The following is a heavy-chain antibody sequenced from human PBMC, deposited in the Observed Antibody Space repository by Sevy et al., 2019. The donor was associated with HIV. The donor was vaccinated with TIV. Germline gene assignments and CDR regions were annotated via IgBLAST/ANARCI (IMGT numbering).Heavy chain of an antibody. D-gene: IGHD2-8*01. CDR1: GFTFSKYS. V-gene: IGHV3-23*01. Sequence: GGSLRLSCAASGFTFSKYSMSWARQPPGKGLEWVSTLSFGCGEINHADSVKGRFTISRDNFKNSLYLQMNNLRAEDTAVYYCAREGCTKPHDYWGQGTLVTVSS. CDR2: LSFGCGEI. J-gene: IGHJ4*02. CDR3: AREGCTKPHDY.